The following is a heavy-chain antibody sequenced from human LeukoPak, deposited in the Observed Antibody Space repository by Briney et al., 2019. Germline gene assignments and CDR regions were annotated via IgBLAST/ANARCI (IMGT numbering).Heavy chain of an antibody. CDR2: ISSSSSYI. CDR1: GSTFSSYS. CDR3: ARDSYSSGPNFDY. J-gene: IGHJ4*02. D-gene: IGHD6-19*01. V-gene: IGHV3-21*01. Sequence: PGGSLRLSCAASGSTFSSYSMNWVRQAPGKGLEWVSSISSSSSYIYYADSVKGRFTISRDNAKNSLYLQMNSLRAEDTAVYYCARDSYSSGPNFDYWGQGTLVTVSS.